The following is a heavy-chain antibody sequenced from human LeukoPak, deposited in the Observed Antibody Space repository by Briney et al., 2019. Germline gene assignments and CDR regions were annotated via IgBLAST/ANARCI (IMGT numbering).Heavy chain of an antibody. J-gene: IGHJ4*02. CDR2: INHSGYT. V-gene: IGHV4-34*01. CDR3: SRQVVGNDY. Sequence: SETLSLTCAVYGVPSLSLYYWSCIRQTPGGALEWIGEINHSGYTNYNPSLKSRVTLSIDTSKNQFSLRLNSVTAADTAVYYCSRQVVGNDYWGQGTLVTVSS. D-gene: IGHD3-22*01. CDR1: GVPSLSLYY.